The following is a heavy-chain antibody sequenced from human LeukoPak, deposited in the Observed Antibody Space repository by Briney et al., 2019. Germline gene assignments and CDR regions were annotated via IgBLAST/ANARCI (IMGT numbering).Heavy chain of an antibody. Sequence: PGGSLSLSCAASGFTFSSHGMHWARHAPGERREWVAFIRYGGSQKYHADSVTGRFTISRDNSKNTLYLQMTSLKAEDTAVYCCASPPFDPWGQGTLVTVSS. J-gene: IGHJ5*02. CDR2: IRYGGSQK. V-gene: IGHV3-30*02. CDR1: GFTFSSHG. CDR3: ASPPFDP.